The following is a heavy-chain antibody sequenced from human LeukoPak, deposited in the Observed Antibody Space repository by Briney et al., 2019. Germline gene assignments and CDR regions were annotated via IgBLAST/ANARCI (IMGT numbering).Heavy chain of an antibody. Sequence: PAGGSLRLSCAASGFTFSSYWMHWVRQAPGKGLVWVSRINSDGSSTSYADSVKGRFTISRDNAKNTLYLQMNSLRAEDTAVYYCARERILWFGEPLATRSQYGMDVWGQGTTVTVSS. CDR3: ARERILWFGEPLATRSQYGMDV. V-gene: IGHV3-74*01. CDR1: GFTFSSYW. J-gene: IGHJ6*02. CDR2: INSDGSST. D-gene: IGHD3-10*01.